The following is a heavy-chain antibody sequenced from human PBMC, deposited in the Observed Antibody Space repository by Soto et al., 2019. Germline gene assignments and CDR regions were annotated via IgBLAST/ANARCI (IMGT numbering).Heavy chain of an antibody. J-gene: IGHJ4*02. Sequence: GGSLRLSCAASGFTVSSNYMSWVRQAPGKGLEWVSVIYSGGSTYYADSVKGRFTISRDNSKNTLYLQMSSLRAEDTAVYYCVKDYNGYDSSGYYYFDYWGQGTLVTVSS. CDR2: IYSGGST. CDR3: VKDYNGYDSSGYYYFDY. V-gene: IGHV3-53*05. CDR1: GFTVSSNY. D-gene: IGHD3-22*01.